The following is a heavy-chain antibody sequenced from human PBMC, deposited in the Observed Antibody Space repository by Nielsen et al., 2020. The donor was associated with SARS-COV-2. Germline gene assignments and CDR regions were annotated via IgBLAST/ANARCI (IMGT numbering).Heavy chain of an antibody. CDR2: IKSKTDGWTT. J-gene: IGHJ4*02. V-gene: IGHV3-15*01. CDR1: GYTFSNAW. D-gene: IGHD7-27*01. CDR3: TTGATGDDY. Sequence: GESLRLSCAASGYTFSNAWMSWVRQAPGKGLEWVGRIKSKTDGWTTDYAAPVKGRFTISRDDSKNTLYLQMNSLKTEDTAVYSCTTGATGDDYWGQGTLVTVSS.